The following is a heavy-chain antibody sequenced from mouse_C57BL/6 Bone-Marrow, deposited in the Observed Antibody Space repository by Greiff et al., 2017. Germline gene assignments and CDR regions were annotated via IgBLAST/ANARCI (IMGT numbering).Heavy chain of an antibody. J-gene: IGHJ4*01. CDR1: GYTFTSYW. Sequence: VQLQQPGAELVRPGTSVKLSCKASGYTFTSYWMHWVKQRPGQGLEWIGVIDPSDSYTNYNQKFKGKATLTVDTYSSTAYMQLSSLTSEDSAVYYCARFTFITTVVGTMDYWGQGTSVTVSS. V-gene: IGHV1-59*01. CDR3: ARFTFITTVVGTMDY. CDR2: IDPSDSYT. D-gene: IGHD1-1*01.